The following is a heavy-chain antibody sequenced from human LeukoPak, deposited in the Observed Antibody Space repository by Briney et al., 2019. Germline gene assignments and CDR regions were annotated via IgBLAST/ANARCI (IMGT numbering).Heavy chain of an antibody. V-gene: IGHV3-21*01. J-gene: IGHJ4*02. D-gene: IGHD2-15*01. CDR1: GFTFSSYS. CDR3: ARDPPYCSGTNCYFDS. Sequence: GGSLRLSCAVSGFTFSSYSMNWVRQAPGKGLEWVSSISSSSNYIHYAESVKGRFTISRDNAKNSLDLQMNSLRAEDTAVYYCARDPPYCSGTNCYFDSWGQGTLVTVSS. CDR2: ISSSSNYI.